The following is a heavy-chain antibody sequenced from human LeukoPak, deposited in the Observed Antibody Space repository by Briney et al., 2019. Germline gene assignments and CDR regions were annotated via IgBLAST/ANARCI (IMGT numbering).Heavy chain of an antibody. V-gene: IGHV3-11*04. J-gene: IGHJ4*02. CDR2: ISSSGSTI. CDR1: GFTVSSNY. Sequence: GGSLRLSCAASGFTVSSNYVSWVRQAPGKGLEWVSYISSSGSTIYYADSVKGRFTISRDNAKNSLYLQMNSLRAEDTAVYYCARDLRSSSSGLDYWGQGTLVTVSS. CDR3: ARDLRSSSSGLDY. D-gene: IGHD6-6*01.